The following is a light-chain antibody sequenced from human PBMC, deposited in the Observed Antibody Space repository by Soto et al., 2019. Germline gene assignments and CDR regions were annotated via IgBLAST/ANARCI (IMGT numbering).Light chain of an antibody. J-gene: IGKJ5*01. CDR3: QQLNSYPLT. CDR1: QSVSSSY. V-gene: IGKV3-20*01. Sequence: EIVLTQSPGTLSLSPGERATLSRRASQSVSSSYLAWYQQKPGQAPRLLIYGASSRATGIPDRFSGSGSGTDFTLTISSLQPEDSATYFCQQLNSYPLTFGQGTRLEI. CDR2: GAS.